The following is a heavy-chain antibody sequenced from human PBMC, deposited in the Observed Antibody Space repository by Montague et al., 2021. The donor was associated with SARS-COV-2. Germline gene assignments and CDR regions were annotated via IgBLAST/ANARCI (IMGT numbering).Heavy chain of an antibody. CDR2: IGST. V-gene: IGHV4-59*01. CDR1: GGSIDGNH. D-gene: IGHD4-23*01. Sequence: SETLSLTCTVSGGSIDGNHWTWVRQSPGKGLEWIGQIGSTNYNPSLESRISTPVDTSKSQFSLNLASVTAADSAIYYCAMLYGGGGGRGYWGQGTLVTVS. CDR3: AMLYGGGGGRGY. J-gene: IGHJ4*02.